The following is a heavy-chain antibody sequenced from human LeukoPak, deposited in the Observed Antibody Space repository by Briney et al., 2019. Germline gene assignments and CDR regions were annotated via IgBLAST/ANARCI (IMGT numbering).Heavy chain of an antibody. CDR2: IYTSGST. J-gene: IGHJ4*02. Sequence: PSETLSLTCTVSGGSISSGSYYWSWIRQPAGKGLEWIGRIYTSGSTNYNPSLKSRVTISVDTSKNQFSLKLSSVTAADTAVYYCATLHPYGSGSYKDYWGQGTLVTVSS. CDR3: ATLHPYGSGSYKDY. V-gene: IGHV4-61*02. CDR1: GGSISSGSYY. D-gene: IGHD3-10*01.